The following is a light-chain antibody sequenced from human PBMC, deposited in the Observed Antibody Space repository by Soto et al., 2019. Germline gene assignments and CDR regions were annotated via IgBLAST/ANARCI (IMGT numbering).Light chain of an antibody. V-gene: IGLV2-14*01. CDR3: SSYTSSSTQV. J-gene: IGLJ1*01. CDR2: EVS. Sequence: QSVLTQPASVSGSPGQSITISCTGTSSDVGGYNYVSWYHQHPGKAPKVMIYEVSHRPSGVSNRFSGSRSVNTASLTISGLQAEDEADYYCSSYTSSSTQVFGTGTKLTVL. CDR1: SSDVGGYNY.